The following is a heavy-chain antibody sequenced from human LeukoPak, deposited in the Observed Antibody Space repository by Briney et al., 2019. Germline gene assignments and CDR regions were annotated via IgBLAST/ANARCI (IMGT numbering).Heavy chain of an antibody. CDR1: GGSISTSNYY. Sequence: SETLPLTCTVSGGSISTSNYYWGWIRQPAGKGLEWIGRIYTSGSTNYNPSLKSRVTMSVDTSKNQFSLKLSSVTAADTAVYYCARGWNGDYGWRGYYFDYWGQGTLVTVSS. D-gene: IGHD4-17*01. CDR2: IYTSGST. CDR3: ARGWNGDYGWRGYYFDY. V-gene: IGHV4-61*02. J-gene: IGHJ4*02.